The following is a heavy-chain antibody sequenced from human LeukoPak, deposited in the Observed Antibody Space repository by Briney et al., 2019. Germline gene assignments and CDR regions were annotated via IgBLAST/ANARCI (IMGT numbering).Heavy chain of an antibody. CDR2: IKQDGSEK. CDR1: GFTFDDYG. CDR3: ARDEGFDYDFWISY. J-gene: IGHJ4*02. V-gene: IGHV3-7*01. D-gene: IGHD3-3*01. Sequence: GGSLRLSCAASGFTFDDYGMHWVRQAPGKGLEWVANIKQDGSEKYYVDSVKGRFTISRDNAKNSLYLQMNSLRAEDTAVYYCARDEGFDYDFWISYWGQGTLVTVSS.